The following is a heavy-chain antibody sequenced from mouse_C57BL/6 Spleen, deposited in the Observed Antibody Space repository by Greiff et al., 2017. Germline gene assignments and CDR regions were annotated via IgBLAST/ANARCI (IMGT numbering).Heavy chain of an antibody. Sequence: VHLVESGAELVRPGASVKLSCKASGYTFTDYYINWVKQRPGQGLEWIARIYPGSGNTYYNEKFKGKATLTAEKSSSTAYMQLSSLTSEDSAVXFCARWGDYDEDWFAYWGQGTLVTVSA. CDR1: GYTFTDYY. D-gene: IGHD2-4*01. V-gene: IGHV1-76*01. CDR2: IYPGSGNT. J-gene: IGHJ3*01. CDR3: ARWGDYDEDWFAY.